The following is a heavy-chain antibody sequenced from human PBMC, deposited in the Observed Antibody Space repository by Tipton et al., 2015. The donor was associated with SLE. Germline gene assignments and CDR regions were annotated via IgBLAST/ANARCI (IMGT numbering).Heavy chain of an antibody. Sequence: TLSLTCAVYGGSFSGYYWSWIRQPPGKGLEWIGEINHSGSTNYNPSLKSRVTISADTSKNQFSLKLSSVTAAGTAVYYCARGSDYAYWGQGILVTVSS. D-gene: IGHD4-17*01. CDR1: GGSFSGYY. CDR3: ARGSDYAY. V-gene: IGHV4-34*01. J-gene: IGHJ4*02. CDR2: INHSGST.